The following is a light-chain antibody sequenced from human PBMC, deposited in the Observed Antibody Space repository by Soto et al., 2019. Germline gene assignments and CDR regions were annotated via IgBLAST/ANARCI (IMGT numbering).Light chain of an antibody. CDR3: TSYTSSTTWV. V-gene: IGLV2-14*01. CDR2: EVS. J-gene: IGLJ3*02. Sequence: QSALTQPASVSGSPGQSITISCTGTSSDVGGYNYVSWHQQHPGKAPKLMIYEVSNRPSGVSNRFSGSKSGNTASLTISGLQAEDEADYYCTSYTSSTTWVFGGGTQLTVL. CDR1: SSDVGGYNY.